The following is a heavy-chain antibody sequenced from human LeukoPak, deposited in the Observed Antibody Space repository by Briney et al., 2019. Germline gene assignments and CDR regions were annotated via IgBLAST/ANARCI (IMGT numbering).Heavy chain of an antibody. Sequence: SVKVSCKASGGTFSSYAISWVRQAPGQGLEWMGGIIPIFGTANYAQKFQGRVTITADKSTSTAHMELSSLRSEDTAVHYCARGPFVVVTAIPDYFDYWGQGTLVTVSS. CDR2: IIPIFGTA. CDR3: ARGPFVVVTAIPDYFDY. J-gene: IGHJ4*02. D-gene: IGHD2-21*02. V-gene: IGHV1-69*06. CDR1: GGTFSSYA.